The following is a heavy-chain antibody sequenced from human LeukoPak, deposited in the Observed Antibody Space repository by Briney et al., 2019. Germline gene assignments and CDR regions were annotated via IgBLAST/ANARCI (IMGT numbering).Heavy chain of an antibody. J-gene: IGHJ6*02. CDR2: INSDGSAT. CDR3: ASDSPYYGMDV. Sequence: GGSLRLSCTVSGFTFSSSAMSWVRQVPGRGLLWVSRINSDGSATIYADSVRGRFTISRDNAKNTLYLQMSGLRVEDTAVYHCASDSPYYGMDVWGQGTTVTVSS. CDR1: GFTFSSSA. V-gene: IGHV3-74*01.